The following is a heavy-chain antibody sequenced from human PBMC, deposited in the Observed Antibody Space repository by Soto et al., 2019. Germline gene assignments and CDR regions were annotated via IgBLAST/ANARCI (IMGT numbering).Heavy chain of an antibody. J-gene: IGHJ4*02. V-gene: IGHV1-69*02. CDR2: IIPILGIA. D-gene: IGHD4-4*01. CDR1: GGTFSSYT. CDR3: ASSDYSNGHFDY. Sequence: QVQLVQSGAAVKKPGSSVKVSCKASGGTFSSYTISWVRQAPGQGLEWMGRIIPILGIANCAQKFHGRVTITADKSTSTAYMELSSLRSEDTAVYYCASSDYSNGHFDYCGQGTLVTVSS.